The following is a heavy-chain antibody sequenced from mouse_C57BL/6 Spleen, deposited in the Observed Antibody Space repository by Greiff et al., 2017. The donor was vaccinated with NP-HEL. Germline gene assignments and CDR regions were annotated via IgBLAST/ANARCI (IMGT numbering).Heavy chain of an antibody. V-gene: IGHV6-3*01. Sequence: EVKVEESGGGLVQPGGSMKLSCVASGFTFSNYWMNWVRQSPEKGLEWVAQIRLKSDNYATHYAESVKGRFTISRDDSKSSVYLQMNNLRAEDTGIYYCTDLYYDYDGFAYWGQGTLVTVSA. CDR3: TDLYYDYDGFAY. CDR2: IRLKSDNYAT. CDR1: GFTFSNYW. D-gene: IGHD2-4*01. J-gene: IGHJ3*01.